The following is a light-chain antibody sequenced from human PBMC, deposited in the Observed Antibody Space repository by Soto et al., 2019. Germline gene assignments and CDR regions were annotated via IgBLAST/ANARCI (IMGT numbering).Light chain of an antibody. V-gene: IGLV4-60*03. CDR3: ETWDSDTQV. J-gene: IGLJ3*02. Sequence: LTQSSASSSFPGSSVKLTRPLARGHISYIIAWHQQQPGKAPRYLMKLEGSGSYNKGSGVPDRFSDSSSGADRYLTISNLQSEDEADYYCETWDSDTQVFRGGTQLTVL. CDR1: RGHISYI. CDR2: LEGSGSY.